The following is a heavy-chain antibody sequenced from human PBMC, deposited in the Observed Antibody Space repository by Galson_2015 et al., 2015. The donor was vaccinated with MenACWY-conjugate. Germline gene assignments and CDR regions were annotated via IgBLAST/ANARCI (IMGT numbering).Heavy chain of an antibody. CDR2: ISSSSSTI. J-gene: IGHJ4*02. D-gene: IGHD1-26*01. Sequence: SLRLSCAASGFTFSSYRMNWVRQAPGKGLEWVSYISSSSSTIYYADSVRGRFTISRDNAKNSLYLQMNSLRDEDTAVYYCARDLEVGAMPFDYWGQGTLVTVSS. CDR1: GFTFSSYR. V-gene: IGHV3-48*02. CDR3: ARDLEVGAMPFDY.